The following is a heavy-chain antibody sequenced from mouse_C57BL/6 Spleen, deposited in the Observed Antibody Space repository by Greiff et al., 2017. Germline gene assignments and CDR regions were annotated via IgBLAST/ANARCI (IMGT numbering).Heavy chain of an antibody. CDR1: GYTFTDYN. CDR3: ARRGIYYGNHYYAMDY. J-gene: IGHJ4*01. D-gene: IGHD2-1*01. CDR2: INPNNGGT. Sequence: VQLKESGPELVKPGASVKIPCKASGYTFTDYNMDWVKQSHGKSLEWIGDINPNNGGTIYNQKFKGKATLTVDKSSSTAYMELRSLTSEDTAVFYCARRGIYYGNHYYAMDYWGQGTSVTVSS. V-gene: IGHV1-18*01.